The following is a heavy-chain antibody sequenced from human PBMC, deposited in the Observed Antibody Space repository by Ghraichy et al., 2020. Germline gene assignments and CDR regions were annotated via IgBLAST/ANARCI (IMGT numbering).Heavy chain of an antibody. D-gene: IGHD1-26*01. CDR2: ISSNGGST. CDR1: GFTFSSYA. J-gene: IGHJ6*02. Sequence: GGSLRLSCAASGFTFSSYAMHWVRQAPGKGLEYVSAISSNGGSTYYANSVKGRFTISRDNSKNTLYLQMGSLRAEDMAVYYCARDSGSYSSYYYYGMDVWGQGTTVTVSS. CDR3: ARDSGSYSSYYYYGMDV. V-gene: IGHV3-64*01.